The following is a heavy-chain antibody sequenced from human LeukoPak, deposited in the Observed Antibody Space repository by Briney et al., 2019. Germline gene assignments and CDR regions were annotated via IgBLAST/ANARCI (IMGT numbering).Heavy chain of an antibody. J-gene: IGHJ4*02. Sequence: SVKVSCKASGGTFSSYAISWVRQAPGQGLEWMGGIIPIFGTANYAQKFQGRVTITADESTSTAYMELSSLRSEDTAVCYCARSQGYCSSTSCYTGFDYWGQGTLVTVSS. CDR2: IIPIFGTA. CDR3: ARSQGYCSSTSCYTGFDY. D-gene: IGHD2-2*02. CDR1: GGTFSSYA. V-gene: IGHV1-69*13.